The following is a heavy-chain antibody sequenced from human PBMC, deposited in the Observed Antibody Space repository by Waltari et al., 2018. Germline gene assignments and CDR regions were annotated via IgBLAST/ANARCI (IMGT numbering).Heavy chain of an antibody. CDR3: ARDEGSGWYYENNAFDI. Sequence: QVQLVQSGAEVKKPGASVKVSCKASGYTFTSYAMHWVRQAPGQRLEWMGWINAGNGNTKYSQKFQGRVTITRDTSASTAYMELSSLRSEDTAVYYCARDEGSGWYYENNAFDIWGQGTMVTVSS. D-gene: IGHD6-19*01. J-gene: IGHJ3*02. V-gene: IGHV1-3*01. CDR1: GYTFTSYA. CDR2: INAGNGNT.